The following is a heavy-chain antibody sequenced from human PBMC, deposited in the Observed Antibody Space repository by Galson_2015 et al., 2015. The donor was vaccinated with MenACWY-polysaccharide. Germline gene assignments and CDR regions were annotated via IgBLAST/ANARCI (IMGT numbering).Heavy chain of an antibody. CDR2: INQDGTVK. V-gene: IGHV3-7*01. CDR3: ARVGYASSSTDY. D-gene: IGHD6-6*01. J-gene: IGHJ4*02. Sequence: SLRLSCAASGFTFSNYWMSWVRQAPGKGLEWVANINQDGTVKYYVDSVKGRFTISGDNAKNSLYVQMNSLRGEDTAVYYCARVGYASSSTDYWGQGTLVTVSS. CDR1: GFTFSNYW.